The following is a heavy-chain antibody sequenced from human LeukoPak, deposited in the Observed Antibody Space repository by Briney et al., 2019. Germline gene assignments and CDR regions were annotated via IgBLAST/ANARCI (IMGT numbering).Heavy chain of an antibody. D-gene: IGHD7-27*01. CDR2: IFHSGST. J-gene: IGHJ4*02. CDR1: GGSVITNTFY. Sequence: PSETLSLTCTVSGGSVITNTFYWGWIRQPPGKGLEWIGTIFHSGSTFYNPSLESRVTISLDTSKNQFSLRVSSSTAAETAVYYCAGTGDMDDYWGQGTLVTVSS. V-gene: IGHV4-39*01. CDR3: AGTGDMDDY.